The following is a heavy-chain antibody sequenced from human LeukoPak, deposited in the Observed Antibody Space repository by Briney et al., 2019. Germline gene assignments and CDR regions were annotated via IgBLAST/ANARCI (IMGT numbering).Heavy chain of an antibody. D-gene: IGHD6-13*01. CDR2: IYHSGST. CDR3: ARSRRSWSTFDY. J-gene: IGHJ4*02. V-gene: IGHV4-61*09. Sequence: SETLSLTCTVSGGSISSGSYYWSWIRQPAGKGLEWIGNIYHSGSTYYNPSLKSRVTISVDTSKNQFSLKLTSVTATDTAVYYCARSRRSWSTFDYWGQGTLVTVSS. CDR1: GGSISSGSYY.